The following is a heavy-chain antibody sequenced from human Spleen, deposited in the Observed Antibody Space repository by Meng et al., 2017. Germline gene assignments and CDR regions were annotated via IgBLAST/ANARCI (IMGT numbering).Heavy chain of an antibody. J-gene: IGHJ4*02. CDR3: ARTSYDETGFYSPSVDF. D-gene: IGHD3-22*01. Sequence: QWLPQGPGPGLVRSSETLSLTCTVSGASVSRGPSHWSWIRQPPGKGLEWIAYFYYSGTTNYNPSLRSRVTVSVDTSKNQFYLKLTSVTAADTAVYYCARTSYDETGFYSPSVDFWGQGALVTVSS. CDR2: FYYSGTT. CDR1: GASVSRGPSH. V-gene: IGHV4-61*01.